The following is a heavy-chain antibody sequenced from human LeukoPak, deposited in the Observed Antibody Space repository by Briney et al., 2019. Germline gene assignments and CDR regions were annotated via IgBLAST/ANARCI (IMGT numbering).Heavy chain of an antibody. D-gene: IGHD6-19*01. V-gene: IGHV1-8*01. J-gene: IGHJ5*02. CDR3: ARGVDGQWLGGYNWLDP. CDR2: MNPNSGNT. CDR1: GYTFTSYD. Sequence: ASVKVSCKSSGYTFTSYDINWVRQATGQGLEWMGWMNPNSGNTGYAQKFQGRVTMTRNTSISTAYMELSSLRSEDTAVYYCARGVDGQWLGGYNWLDPWGQGTLVTVSS.